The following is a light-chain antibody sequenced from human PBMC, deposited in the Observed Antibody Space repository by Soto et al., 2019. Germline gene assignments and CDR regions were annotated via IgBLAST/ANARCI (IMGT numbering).Light chain of an antibody. CDR3: HQYDISPSLT. J-gene: IGKJ3*01. CDR1: QSVSRSY. CDR2: GAS. V-gene: IGKV3-20*01. Sequence: EIVLTQSPGTLSLSPGERATLSCRASQSVSRSYLAWYQQRPGQAPRLLIYGASGRATGIPDRFSGSGSGTDFTLTISRLEPEDFAVYYCHQYDISPSLTFGHGPQVDIK.